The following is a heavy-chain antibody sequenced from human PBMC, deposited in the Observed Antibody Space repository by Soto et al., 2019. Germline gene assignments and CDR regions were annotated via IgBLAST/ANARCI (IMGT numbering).Heavy chain of an antibody. D-gene: IGHD1-1*01. CDR3: ARDIQRTGTTFYYYYGMDV. V-gene: IGHV3-74*01. CDR1: GFTFSSYW. Sequence: EVQLVESGGGLVQPGGSLRLSCAASGFTFSSYWMHWVRQAPGKGLVWVSRINSDGSSTSYADSVKGRFTISRDNAKNTLYLQMNSLRAEDTAVYYCARDIQRTGTTFYYYYGMDVWGQGTPVTVSS. CDR2: INSDGSST. J-gene: IGHJ6*02.